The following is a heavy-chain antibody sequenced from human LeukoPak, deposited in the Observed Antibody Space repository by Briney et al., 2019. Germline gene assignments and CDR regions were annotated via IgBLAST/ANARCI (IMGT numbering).Heavy chain of an antibody. V-gene: IGHV1-69*05. CDR2: IIPIFGTA. Sequence: ASVKVSCKASGYTFTGYYMHWVRQAPGQGLEWMGRIIPIFGTANYAQKFQGRVTITTDESTSTAYMELSSLRSEDTAVYYCAIPRRGSYGPFDYWGQGTLVTVSS. J-gene: IGHJ4*02. CDR3: AIPRRGSYGPFDY. D-gene: IGHD3-16*01. CDR1: GYTFTGYY.